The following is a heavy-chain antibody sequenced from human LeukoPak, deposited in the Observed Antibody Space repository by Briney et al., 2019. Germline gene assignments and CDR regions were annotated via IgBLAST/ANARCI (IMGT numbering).Heavy chain of an antibody. CDR1: GGSFSGYY. D-gene: IGHD2-15*01. J-gene: IGHJ6*02. CDR2: IYYSGST. V-gene: IGHV4-59*06. CDR3: ARWARVAATPGSYYGMDA. Sequence: PSETLSLTCAVYGGSFSGYYWSWIRQPPGKGLEWIGYIYYSGSTYYNPSLKSRVTISVDTSKNQFSLKLSSVTAADTAVYYCARWARVAATPGSYYGMDAWGQGTTVTVSS.